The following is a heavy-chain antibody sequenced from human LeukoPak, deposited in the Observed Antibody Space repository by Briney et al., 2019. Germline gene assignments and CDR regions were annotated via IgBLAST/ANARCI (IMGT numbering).Heavy chain of an antibody. D-gene: IGHD1-1*01. Sequence: ASVKVSCKASGYTFTSYGISWVRQAPGQGLEWMGWINPDSGGTNYAQKFQGRVTMTRDTSISTVYMELSRLKSDDTAVYYCARDKQLDWAHYYYYYMEVWGKGTAVTVSS. CDR2: INPDSGGT. CDR3: ARDKQLDWAHYYYYYMEV. J-gene: IGHJ6*03. CDR1: GYTFTSYG. V-gene: IGHV1-2*02.